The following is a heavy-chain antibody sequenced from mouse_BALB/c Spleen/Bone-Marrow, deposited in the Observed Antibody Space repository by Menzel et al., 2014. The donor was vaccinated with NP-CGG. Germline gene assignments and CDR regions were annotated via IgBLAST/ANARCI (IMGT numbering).Heavy chain of an antibody. CDR1: GFTFSSYA. V-gene: IGHV5-9-3*01. J-gene: IGHJ3*01. CDR3: ARHGGYDAGAWFAY. CDR2: ISSGGNYT. D-gene: IGHD2-2*01. Sequence: EVKMMESGGGLVKPGGSLKLSCAASGFTFSSYAMSWVRQTPEKRLEWVETISSGGNYTYYPDSVKGRFSISRDNAKTTLYLQMSSLRSEDTAVYYCARHGGYDAGAWFAYWGQGTLVTVSA.